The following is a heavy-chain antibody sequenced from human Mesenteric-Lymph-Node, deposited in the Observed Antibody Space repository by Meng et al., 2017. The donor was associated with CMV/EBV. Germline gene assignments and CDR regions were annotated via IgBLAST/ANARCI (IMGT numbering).Heavy chain of an antibody. D-gene: IGHD3-10*01. CDR2: IIPIVDIA. CDR3: ATGDGSGTYYNY. Sequence: KASGGTFISYAFTWVRQAPGQGLEWMGWIIPIVDIANYAQKFQGRVTITADKSTSTASVELTRLTSEDTAVYYCATGDGSGTYYNYWGQGTLVTVSS. CDR1: GGTFISYA. V-gene: IGHV1-69*04. J-gene: IGHJ4*02.